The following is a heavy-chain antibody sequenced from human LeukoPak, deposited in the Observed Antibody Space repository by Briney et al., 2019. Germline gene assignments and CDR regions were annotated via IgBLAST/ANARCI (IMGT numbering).Heavy chain of an antibody. D-gene: IGHD3-10*01. CDR1: GYTFTAYY. J-gene: IGHJ5*02. CDR3: ARDPLPYYYGSGSYYNSNWFDP. Sequence: ASVEVSCKASGYTFTAYYIHWVRQAPGQGLEWMGITNPSGGSTSYAQKFQGRVTMTRDTSTSTVYMELSSLRSEDTAVYYCARDPLPYYYGSGSYYNSNWFDPWGQGTLVTVSS. CDR2: TNPSGGST. V-gene: IGHV1-46*01.